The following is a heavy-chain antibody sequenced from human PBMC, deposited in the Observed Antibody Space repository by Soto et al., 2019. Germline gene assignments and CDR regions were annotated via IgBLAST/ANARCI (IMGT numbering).Heavy chain of an antibody. J-gene: IGHJ4*02. CDR3: ARVGGQKLVKGFVFDY. CDR2: INHSGST. V-gene: IGHV4-34*01. Sequence: PSETLSLTCAVYGGSFSGYYWNWIRQPPGKGLEWIGEINHSGSTNYNPSLKSRVTISVDTSKNQFSLKVTSVTAADTAVYYCARVGGQKLVKGFVFDYLGQGTLVTVSS. D-gene: IGHD6-13*01. CDR1: GGSFSGYY.